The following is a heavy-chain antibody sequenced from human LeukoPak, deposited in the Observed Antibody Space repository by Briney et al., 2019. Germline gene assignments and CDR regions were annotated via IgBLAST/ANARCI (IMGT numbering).Heavy chain of an antibody. D-gene: IGHD5-24*01. J-gene: IGHJ4*02. V-gene: IGHV3-30*02. Sequence: PGGSLRLSCAASGFIFSNYGMHWVRHSPDKGLEWVTFIRFDGSTQYYADSVKGRFTISRDNYKDTLYLQMSSLRLEDTGVYYCAKEGGDGSPFDYWGQGILVTVSS. CDR1: GFIFSNYG. CDR2: IRFDGSTQ. CDR3: AKEGGDGSPFDY.